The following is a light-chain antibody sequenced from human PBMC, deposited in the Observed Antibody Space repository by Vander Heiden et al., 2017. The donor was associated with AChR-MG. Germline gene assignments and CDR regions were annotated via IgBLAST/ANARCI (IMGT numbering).Light chain of an antibody. CDR3: QVLDSSRLV. CDR2: RDS. CDR1: NIGGYN. Sequence: SYELIQPLSVSVALGQTASITCGGDNIGGYNVHWYQPNPGHSPVLVIYRDSKRPSGIPERLSVSNSGNTSTLTIRRAQAGDDAYYYCQVLDSSRLVFGGGTKLTVL. J-gene: IGLJ2*01. V-gene: IGLV3-9*01.